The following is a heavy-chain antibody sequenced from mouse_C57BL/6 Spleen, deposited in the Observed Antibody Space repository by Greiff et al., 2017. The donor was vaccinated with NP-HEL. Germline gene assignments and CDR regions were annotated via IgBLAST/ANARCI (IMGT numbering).Heavy chain of an antibody. CDR3: ARPFYYGNYYYAMDY. CDR1: GYSFTDYN. CDR2: INPNYGTT. J-gene: IGHJ4*01. Sequence: VQLQQSGPELVKPGASVEISCKASGYSFTDYNMNWVKQSNGKSLEWIGVINPNYGTTSYNQKFKGKATLTVDQSSSTAYMQLNSLTSEDSAVYYCARPFYYGNYYYAMDYWGQGTSVTVSS. D-gene: IGHD2-1*01. V-gene: IGHV1-39*01.